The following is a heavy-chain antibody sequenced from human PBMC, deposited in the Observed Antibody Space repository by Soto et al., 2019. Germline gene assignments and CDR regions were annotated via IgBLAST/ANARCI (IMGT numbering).Heavy chain of an antibody. CDR1: GFTFSSYS. CDR3: ARDEYYYGSGANYYYYMDV. Sequence: GGSLRLSCAASGFTFSSYSMNWVRQAPGKGLEWVSYISSSSSAMSYADSVKGRFTISRDNAKNSLHLQMNSLRAEDTAVYYCARDEYYYGSGANYYYYMDVWGKGTTVTVSS. D-gene: IGHD3-10*01. V-gene: IGHV3-48*01. CDR2: ISSSSSAM. J-gene: IGHJ6*03.